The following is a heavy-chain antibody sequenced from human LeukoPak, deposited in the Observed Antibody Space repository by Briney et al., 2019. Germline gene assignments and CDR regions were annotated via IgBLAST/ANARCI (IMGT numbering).Heavy chain of an antibody. CDR3: ARGSISSGRPIDYYYYMDV. D-gene: IGHD6-6*01. CDR1: GDSVSSNSAA. V-gene: IGHV6-1*01. Sequence: SQTLSLTCVISGDSVSSNSAAWNWIRQSPSRGLEWLGRTYYRSKWYIDYAVSVKSRITINPDTSKNQLSLQLSSVTPEDTAVYYCARGSISSGRPIDYYYYMDVWGKGTTVTVSS. J-gene: IGHJ6*03. CDR2: TYYRSKWYI.